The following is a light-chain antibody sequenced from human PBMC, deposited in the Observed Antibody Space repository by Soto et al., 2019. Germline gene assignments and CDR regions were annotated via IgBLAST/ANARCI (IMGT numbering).Light chain of an antibody. CDR1: QSVCNRC. CDR2: GAS. J-gene: IGKJ1*01. Sequence: ETVLTQSPGTLSLSPGERVTLSCRASQSVCNRCLAWYQQKPGQSPRLLIHGASTRATGIPDRFSGSGSGTDFTLTISRLEPEDFAVYYCQHCGTTPWTFGQGTKVGIK. CDR3: QHCGTTPWT. V-gene: IGKV3-20*01.